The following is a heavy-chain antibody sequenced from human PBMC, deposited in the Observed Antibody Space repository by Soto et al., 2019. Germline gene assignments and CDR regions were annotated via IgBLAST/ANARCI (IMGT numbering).Heavy chain of an antibody. V-gene: IGHV2-26*01. CDR1: GFSLSNARMG. Sequence: QVTLKESGPVLVKPTETLTLTCTVSGFSLSNARMGVSWIRQPPGKALEWLAHIFSNDEKSYSTSLKSRGTSSQDPPRSHVVLTRTNMDPVDTAAYYCARILWSGYEGGGFDPWGQGTLVTVSS. CDR3: ARILWSGYEGGGFDP. J-gene: IGHJ5*02. D-gene: IGHD3-3*01. CDR2: IFSNDEK.